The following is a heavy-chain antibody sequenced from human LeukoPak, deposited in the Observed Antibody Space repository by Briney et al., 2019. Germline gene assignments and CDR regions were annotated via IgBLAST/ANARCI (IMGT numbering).Heavy chain of an antibody. CDR3: ARDRGWLQFDY. CDR1: GFTVSSYS. Sequence: GGSLRLSCATSGFTVSSYSMNWVRQAPGKGLEWVANIKEDGSDKYYVDSVKGRFTISRDNAKNSLYLQMNSLRAEDTAVYYCARDRGWLQFDYWGQGTLVTVSS. D-gene: IGHD5-24*01. CDR2: IKEDGSDK. V-gene: IGHV3-7*01. J-gene: IGHJ4*02.